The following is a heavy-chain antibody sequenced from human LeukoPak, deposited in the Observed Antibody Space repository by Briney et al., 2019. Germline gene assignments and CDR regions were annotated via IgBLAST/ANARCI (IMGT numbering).Heavy chain of an antibody. CDR3: ATNTGDSSGYYYVNFEY. CDR1: GFTFRSSD. CDR2: ISGSGGST. J-gene: IGHJ4*02. Sequence: GESLRLSCVASGFTFRSSDMSWVRQAPGRGLEWVSAISGSGGSTYYADSVKGRFTISRDNSKNSLYLQMNSLRAEDTAVYYCATNTGDSSGYYYVNFEYWGQGTLVTVSS. V-gene: IGHV3-23*01. D-gene: IGHD3-22*01.